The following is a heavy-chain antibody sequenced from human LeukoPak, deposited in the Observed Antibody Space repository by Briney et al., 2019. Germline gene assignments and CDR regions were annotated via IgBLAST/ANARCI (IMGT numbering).Heavy chain of an antibody. CDR1: GGSISSYY. Sequence: SETLSLTCTVSGGSISSYYWSWIRQPPGKGVEWIGYIYYSGSTNYNPSLKSRVTISVDTSKNQFSLKLSSMTAADTAVYYCASMAAAGPAKYYYYYYMDVWGKGTTVTISS. CDR3: ASMAAAGPAKYYYYYYMDV. J-gene: IGHJ6*03. V-gene: IGHV4-59*01. D-gene: IGHD6-13*01. CDR2: IYYSGST.